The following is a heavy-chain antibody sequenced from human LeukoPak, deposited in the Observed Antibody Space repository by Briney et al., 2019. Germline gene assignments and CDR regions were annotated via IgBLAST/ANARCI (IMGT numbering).Heavy chain of an antibody. CDR1: GYTFTAFY. CDR2: INPNSGGT. Sequence: ASVKVSCKASGYTFTAFYMHWVRQAPGQGLEWMGRINPNSGGTKYAQKFQGRVTMTTDTSINTAYLELSRLRSDDTAVYYCARGYSSSWLDYWGQGTLVTVSS. D-gene: IGHD6-13*01. J-gene: IGHJ4*02. V-gene: IGHV1-2*06. CDR3: ARGYSSSWLDY.